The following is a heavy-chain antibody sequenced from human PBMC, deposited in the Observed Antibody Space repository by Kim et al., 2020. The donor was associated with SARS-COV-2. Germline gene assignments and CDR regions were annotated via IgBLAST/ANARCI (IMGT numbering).Heavy chain of an antibody. CDR2: I. Sequence: IYNADSGKGRFTISRDNAKNSLYLQMNSLRAEDTAVYYCAREFMTTSNDYWGQGTLVTVSS. J-gene: IGHJ4*02. D-gene: IGHD4-17*01. V-gene: IGHV3-11*01. CDR3: AREFMTTSNDY.